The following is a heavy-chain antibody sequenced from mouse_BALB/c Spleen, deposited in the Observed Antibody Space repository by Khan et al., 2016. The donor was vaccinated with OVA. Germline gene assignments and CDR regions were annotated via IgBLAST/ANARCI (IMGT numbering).Heavy chain of an antibody. CDR1: GFTFSTYG. CDR3: ASLAYYYDREGFAY. D-gene: IGHD1-1*01. CDR2: ISSGGSYT. J-gene: IGHJ3*01. V-gene: IGHV5-6*01. Sequence: EVELVESGGDLVKPEGSLKLSCAASGFTFSTYGMSWVRQTPDKRLEWVATISSGGSYTYYPDSVQGRFTISRDNAKNTLYLQMSSLKSEDTAMFYCASLAYYYDREGFAYWGQGTLVTVSA.